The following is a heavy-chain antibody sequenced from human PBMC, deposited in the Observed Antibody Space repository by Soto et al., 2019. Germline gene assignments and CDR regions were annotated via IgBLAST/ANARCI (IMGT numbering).Heavy chain of an antibody. D-gene: IGHD3-9*01. CDR3: ARLSFDWLLSGAFDI. Sequence: ASVKVSCKTSGYTFTNHYMQWVRQAPGQGLEWMGRINPNGGSTDYAQKFQGWVTMTRDTSISTAYMELSRLRSDDTAVYYCARLSFDWLLSGAFDIWGQGTMVTVSS. CDR1: GYTFTNHY. J-gene: IGHJ3*02. V-gene: IGHV1-2*04. CDR2: INPNGGST.